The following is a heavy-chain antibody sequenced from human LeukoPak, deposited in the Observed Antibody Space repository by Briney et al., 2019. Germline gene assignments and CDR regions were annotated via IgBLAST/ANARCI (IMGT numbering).Heavy chain of an antibody. CDR2: ISGRGSST. J-gene: IGHJ6*03. V-gene: IGHV3-23*01. D-gene: IGHD2-21*01. Sequence: GGSLRLSCAASGFTFNSYGMSLVRQAPGRGLEWVSGISGRGSSTHYADSVKGRFTISRDPTKNTVYLQMNSLRVEDTAVYYCAKENLMVITTSYMDVWGNGTTVTVSS. CDR1: GFTFNSYG. CDR3: AKENLMVITTSYMDV.